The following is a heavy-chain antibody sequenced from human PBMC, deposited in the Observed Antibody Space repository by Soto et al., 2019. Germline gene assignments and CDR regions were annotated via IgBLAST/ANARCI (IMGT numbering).Heavy chain of an antibody. CDR2: IYYSGST. J-gene: IGHJ3*02. CDR3: ARDKPGRGAFDI. Sequence: SETLSLTCTVSGGSSSSGGYYWSGIRQHPGKGLEWIGYIYYSGSTYYNPSLKSRVTISVDTSKNQFSLKLSYGTAADTAVYYCARDKPGRGAFDIPGQGTMVTV. CDR1: GGSSSSGGYY. V-gene: IGHV4-31*03.